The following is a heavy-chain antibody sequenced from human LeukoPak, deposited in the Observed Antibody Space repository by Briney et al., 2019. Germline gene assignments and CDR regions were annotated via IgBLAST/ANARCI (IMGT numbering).Heavy chain of an antibody. D-gene: IGHD6-13*01. J-gene: IGHJ3*02. CDR1: GGSISNSSYY. CDR2: IYYSGST. V-gene: IGHV4-39*07. CDR3: ARDLAAAGTRAFDI. Sequence: SETLSLTCTVSGGSISNSSYYWGWIRQPPGKGLEWIGSIYYSGSTYYNPSLKSRVTISVDTSKNQFSLKLSSVTAADTAVYYCARDLAAAGTRAFDIWGQGTMVTVSS.